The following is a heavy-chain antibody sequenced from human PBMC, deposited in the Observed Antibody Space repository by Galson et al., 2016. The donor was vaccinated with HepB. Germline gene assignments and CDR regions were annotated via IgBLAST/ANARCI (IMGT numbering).Heavy chain of an antibody. J-gene: IGHJ3*01. CDR2: IIPLFKTT. Sequence: SVKVSCKASGGTFNTHGLSWVRQAPGQGLEWMGQIIPLFKTTTYAQNFQGRVTLDADESSTTVYMDLRSLTVDDTAVYYCVRDTRGYFRGCYRPTGSDVWGQVALVFVSS. CDR1: GGTFNTHG. D-gene: IGHD3-16*02. V-gene: IGHV1-69*13. CDR3: VRDTRGYFRGCYRPTGSDV.